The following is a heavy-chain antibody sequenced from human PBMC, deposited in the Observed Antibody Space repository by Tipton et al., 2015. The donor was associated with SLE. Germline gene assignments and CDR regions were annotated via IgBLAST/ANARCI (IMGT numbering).Heavy chain of an antibody. CDR1: GGSISSGDYY. CDR2: IYYSGST. D-gene: IGHD6-19*01. CDR3: ARGTYRNPIRTVAGRRYFDY. Sequence: TLSLTCTVSGGSISSGDYYWSWIRQPPGKGLEWIGYIYYSGSTYYNPSLKSRVTISVDTSKNQFSLKLSSVTAADTAVYYCARGTYRNPIRTVAGRRYFDYWGQGTLVTVSS. V-gene: IGHV4-30-4*01. J-gene: IGHJ4*02.